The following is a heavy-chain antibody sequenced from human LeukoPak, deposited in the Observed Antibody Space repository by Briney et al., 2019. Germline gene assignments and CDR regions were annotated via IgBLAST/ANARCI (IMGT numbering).Heavy chain of an antibody. CDR3: ARAMMVVTNLWGVYDY. CDR1: GFTFSSYA. V-gene: IGHV3-23*01. CDR2: ISAGGATT. Sequence: GGSLRLSCAASGFTFSSYAMSWVRQAPGRGLEWISGISAGGATTYYTDSVKGRVTFSRDNSKNTLYLQMNSLRAEDTAVYFCARAMMVVTNLWGVYDYWGQGTLVTVCS. J-gene: IGHJ4*02. D-gene: IGHD3-22*01.